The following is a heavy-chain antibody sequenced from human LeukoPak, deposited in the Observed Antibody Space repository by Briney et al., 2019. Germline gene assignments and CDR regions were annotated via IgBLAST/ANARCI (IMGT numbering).Heavy chain of an antibody. J-gene: IGHJ5*02. Sequence: SEKVSCKASGGTFSSYAISWVRQAPGQGLEWMGRIIPIFGTANYAQKFQGRVTITTDESTSTAYMELSSLRSEDTAVYYCARDLLGLGLAAAGTENWFDPWGQGTLVTVSS. CDR2: IIPIFGTA. CDR1: GGTFSSYA. D-gene: IGHD6-13*01. V-gene: IGHV1-69*05. CDR3: ARDLLGLGLAAAGTENWFDP.